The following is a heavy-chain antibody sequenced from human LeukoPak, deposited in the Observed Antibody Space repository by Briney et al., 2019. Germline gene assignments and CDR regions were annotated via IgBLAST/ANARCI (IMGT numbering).Heavy chain of an antibody. CDR2: ISYDGSNK. Sequence: GGSLRLSCAASGFTFSSYGMRWVRQAPGKGLEWVAVISYDGSNKYYADSVKGRFTISRDNSKNTLYLQMNSLRAEDTAVYYCAKPLYYDILTGLDWFDPWGQGTLVTVSS. CDR3: AKPLYYDILTGLDWFDP. CDR1: GFTFSSYG. D-gene: IGHD3-9*01. J-gene: IGHJ5*02. V-gene: IGHV3-30*18.